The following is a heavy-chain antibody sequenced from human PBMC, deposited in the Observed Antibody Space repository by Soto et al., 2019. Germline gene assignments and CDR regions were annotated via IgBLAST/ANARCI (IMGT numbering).Heavy chain of an antibody. J-gene: IGHJ4*02. Sequence: PGGSLRLSCAASGFTFSDYYMSWIRQAPGKGLEWVSYISSSSSYTNYADSVKGRFTISRDNAKNSLYLQMNSLGAEDTAVYYCATMERLFDYWGQGTLVTVSS. CDR1: GFTFSDYY. CDR2: ISSSSSYT. D-gene: IGHD3-3*01. CDR3: ATMERLFDY. V-gene: IGHV3-11*03.